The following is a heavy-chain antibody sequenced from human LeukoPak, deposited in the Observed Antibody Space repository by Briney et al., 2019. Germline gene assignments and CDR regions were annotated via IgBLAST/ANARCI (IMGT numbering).Heavy chain of an antibody. V-gene: IGHV4-59*01. D-gene: IGHD6-13*01. J-gene: IGHJ6*02. CDR1: GGSISSYY. CDR2: IYYSGST. CDR3: ARDLRKKIAAAGTSYYYYYGMDV. Sequence: PSETLSLTCAVSGGSISSYYWSWIRQPPGKGLEWIGYIYYSGSTNYNPSLKSRVTISVDTSKNQFSLKLSSVTAADTAVYYCARDLRKKIAAAGTSYYYYYGMDVWGQGTTVTVSS.